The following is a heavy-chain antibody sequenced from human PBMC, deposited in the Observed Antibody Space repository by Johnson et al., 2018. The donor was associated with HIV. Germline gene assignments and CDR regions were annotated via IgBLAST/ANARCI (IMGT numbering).Heavy chain of an antibody. J-gene: IGHJ3*02. CDR3: ARGRDSTGDGGAFDI. Sequence: VQLVESGGGLVQPGGSLRLSCAASGFIFSNYWMTWVRQAPGKGLEWVANINQDGSRKHYAGSVEGRFTISRDNGRDSLYLQMGSLTAEDTAVYYCARGRDSTGDGGAFDIWGQGIMVTVSS. V-gene: IGHV3-7*03. D-gene: IGHD7-27*01. CDR2: INQDGSRK. CDR1: GFIFSNYW.